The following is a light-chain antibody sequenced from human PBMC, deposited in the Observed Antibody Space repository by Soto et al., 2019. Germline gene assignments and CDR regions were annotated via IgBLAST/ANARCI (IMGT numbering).Light chain of an antibody. CDR3: SSYTSSSTPYV. CDR2: EVS. CDR1: SSDVGGYNY. J-gene: IGLJ1*01. Sequence: QSALTHPASVSGSPGQSITISCTGTSSDVGGYNYVSWYQQHPGKAPKLMIYEVSNRPSGVSDRFSGSKSGNTASLTISGLQAEDEADYYCSSYTSSSTPYVVGTGTKLTVL. V-gene: IGLV2-14*01.